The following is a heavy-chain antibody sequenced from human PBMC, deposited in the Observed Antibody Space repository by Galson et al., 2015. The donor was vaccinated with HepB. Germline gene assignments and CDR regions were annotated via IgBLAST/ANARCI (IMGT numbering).Heavy chain of an antibody. J-gene: IGHJ6*03. CDR2: IYTSGST. D-gene: IGHD2-2*01. CDR3: ARPIPAAIFDYMDV. V-gene: IGHV4-61*02. CDR1: GGSISSGSYY. Sequence: TLSLTCTVSGGSISSGSYYWSWIRQPAGKGLEWIGRIYTSGSTNYNPSLKSRVTMSVDTSKNQFSLKLSSVTAADTAVYYCARPIPAAIFDYMDVWGKGTTVTVSS.